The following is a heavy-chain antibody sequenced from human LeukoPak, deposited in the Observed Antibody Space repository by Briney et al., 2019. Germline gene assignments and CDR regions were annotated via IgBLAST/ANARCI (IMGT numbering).Heavy chain of an antibody. CDR2: IIPIFGTA. J-gene: IGHJ4*02. CDR3: AREGRGYYDFWSGYYFDY. Sequence: SVKVSCKASGGTFSSYAISWVRQAPGQGLEWMGGIIPIFGTANYAQKFQGRVTITTDESTSTAYMELSSLRSEDTAVYYCAREGRGYYDFWSGYYFDYWGQGTLVTVSS. D-gene: IGHD3-3*01. V-gene: IGHV1-69*05. CDR1: GGTFSSYA.